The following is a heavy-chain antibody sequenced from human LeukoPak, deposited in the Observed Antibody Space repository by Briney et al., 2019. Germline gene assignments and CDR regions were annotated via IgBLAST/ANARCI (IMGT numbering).Heavy chain of an antibody. V-gene: IGHV4-34*01. Sequence: PSETLSLTCVLYGGSSSGYYWSWIRQPPGKGLEWIGEINHSGSTYYNPSLKSRVTISVDTSKNQFSLKLSSVTAADTAVYYCARVFRAGGFGAFDIWGQGTMVTVSS. D-gene: IGHD3-10*01. CDR2: INHSGST. J-gene: IGHJ3*02. CDR3: ARVFRAGGFGAFDI. CDR1: GGSSSGYY.